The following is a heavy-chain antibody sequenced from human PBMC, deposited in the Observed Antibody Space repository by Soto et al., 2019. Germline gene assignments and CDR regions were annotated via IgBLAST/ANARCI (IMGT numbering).Heavy chain of an antibody. J-gene: IGHJ5*02. CDR2: IYHSGST. CDR3: AGGPWTTVTTIQGGGGYNWFDP. D-gene: IGHD4-17*01. Sequence: QLQLQESGSGLVKPSQTLSLTCAVSGGSISSGGYSWSWIRQPPGKGLEWIGYIYHSGSTYYNPSLKSRVPHSVERSKNHFPRKVSPVTAPERAVYYCAGGPWTTVTTIQGGGGYNWFDPWGQGTLVTVSS. V-gene: IGHV4-30-2*01. CDR1: GGSISSGGYS.